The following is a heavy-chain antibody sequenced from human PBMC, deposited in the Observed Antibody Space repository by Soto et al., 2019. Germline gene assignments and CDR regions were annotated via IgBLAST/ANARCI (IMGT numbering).Heavy chain of an antibody. V-gene: IGHV3-30*18. J-gene: IGHJ4*02. CDR1: GFTFSSYG. CDR2: ISYDGSNK. D-gene: IGHD4-17*01. CDR3: AKDGDYGDYGPRVVDY. Sequence: GESLRLSCAASGFTFSSYGMLWVRQAPGKGLEWVAVISYDGSNKYYADSVKGRFTISRDNSKNTLYLQMNSLRAEDTAVYYCAKDGDYGDYGPRVVDYWGQGTLVTVSS.